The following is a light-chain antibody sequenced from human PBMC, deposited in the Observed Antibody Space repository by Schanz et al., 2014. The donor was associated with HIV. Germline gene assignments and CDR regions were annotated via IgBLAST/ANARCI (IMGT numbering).Light chain of an antibody. CDR3: AVWDNALSSVM. V-gene: IGLV1-51*01. CDR2: DNY. CDR1: NSNTGNNF. J-gene: IGLJ3*02. Sequence: QSVLTQPPSVSAAPGQEVTISCSGSNSNTGNNFVSWYRHLPGTAPKLLIFDNYQRPSEIPDRFSGSKSGASATLAITGLQTGDEAHYYCAVWDNALSSVMFGGGTKVTVL.